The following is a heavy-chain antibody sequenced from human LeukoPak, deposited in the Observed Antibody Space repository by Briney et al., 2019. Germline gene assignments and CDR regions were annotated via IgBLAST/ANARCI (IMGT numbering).Heavy chain of an antibody. D-gene: IGHD5-12*01. J-gene: IGHJ4*02. CDR3: ARALDSGYDLNY. CDR1: GGSISSGGYS. CDR2: IYHSGST. V-gene: IGHV4-30-2*01. Sequence: PSETLSLNCAVSGGSISSGGYSWSWIRQPPGKGLEWIGYIYHSGSTYYNPSLKSRVTISVDRSKNQFSLKLSSVTAADTAVYYCARALDSGYDLNYWGQGTLVTVSS.